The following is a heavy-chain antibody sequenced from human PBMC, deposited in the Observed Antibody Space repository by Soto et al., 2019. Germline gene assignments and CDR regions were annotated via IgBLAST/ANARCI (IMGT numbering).Heavy chain of an antibody. D-gene: IGHD5-12*01. V-gene: IGHV4-59*01. CDR2: IYYSGTT. CDR3: ACNGDPVDIVATAVEVIDY. Sequence: SETLSLTCTVSGGSIRSYYWSWIRQPPGKGLEWIGHIYYSGTTNYNPSLKSRITMSVDTSKNQFSLKLSSVTAADTAVYYCACNGDPVDIVATAVEVIDYWGQGTLVTVSS. J-gene: IGHJ4*02. CDR1: GGSIRSYY.